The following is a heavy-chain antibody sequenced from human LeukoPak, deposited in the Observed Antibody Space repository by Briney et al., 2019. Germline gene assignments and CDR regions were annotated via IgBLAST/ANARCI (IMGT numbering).Heavy chain of an antibody. J-gene: IGHJ4*02. D-gene: IGHD3-22*01. CDR2: ISSSGSTI. V-gene: IGHV3-48*03. CDR1: GFTFSSFE. Sequence: GGSLRLSCAASGFTFSSFEMNWVRQAPGKGLEWVSYISSSGSTIYYADSVKGRFTISRDNAKNPLYLQMNSLRAEDTAVYYCARDAEVGYFDSSNYDYWGQGTLVTVSS. CDR3: ARDAEVGYFDSSNYDY.